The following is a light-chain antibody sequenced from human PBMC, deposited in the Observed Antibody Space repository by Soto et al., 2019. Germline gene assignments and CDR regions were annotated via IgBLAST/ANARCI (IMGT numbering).Light chain of an antibody. V-gene: IGLV1-40*01. Sequence: QAVVTQPPSVSGAPGQRVTISCTGSSSNIGARYDVHWYQQVPGTAPKLLIYSHSNRPSGVPDRFSGSKSGTSASLAITGLQAEDEADYYCQSYDSSLSGGVVFGGGTKLTVL. CDR1: SSNIGARYD. CDR3: QSYDSSLSGGVV. J-gene: IGLJ2*01. CDR2: SHS.